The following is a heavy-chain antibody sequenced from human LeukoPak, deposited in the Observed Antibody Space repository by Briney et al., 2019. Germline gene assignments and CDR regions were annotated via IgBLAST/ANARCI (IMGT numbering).Heavy chain of an antibody. D-gene: IGHD4-23*01. J-gene: IGHJ4*02. Sequence: ASVKVSCKASGYTFTSYDINWVRQATGQGLEWMGWMNPNSGNTGYAQKFQGRVTMTRNTSISTAYLELSSLRSDDTAVYYCASELRWQPHWGQGTLVTVSS. CDR1: GYTFTSYD. V-gene: IGHV1-8*01. CDR2: MNPNSGNT. CDR3: ASELRWQPH.